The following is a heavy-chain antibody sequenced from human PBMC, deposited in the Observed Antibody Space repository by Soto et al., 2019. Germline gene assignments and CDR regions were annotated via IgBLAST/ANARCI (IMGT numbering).Heavy chain of an antibody. CDR3: ARELTDAFDI. V-gene: IGHV4-59*01. J-gene: IGHJ3*02. CDR1: GGSIRSYY. CDR2: IYYSGST. Sequence: SETLSLTCTVSGGSIRSYYLSWIRQPPGKGLEWIGYIYYSGSTNYNPSLKSRVTISVDTSKNQFSLKLSSVTAADTAVYYCARELTDAFDIWGQGTMVTVSS.